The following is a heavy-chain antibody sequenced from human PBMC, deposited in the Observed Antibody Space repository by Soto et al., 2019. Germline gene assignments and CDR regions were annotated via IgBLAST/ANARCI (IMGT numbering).Heavy chain of an antibody. Sequence: QVQLVQSGAEVKKPGASVKVSCKASGYTFTTYGITWVRQAPGQGLEWMGWISAYSGNTNYAQKLQGILTVTTDTSTNTAYMDLRSLRSDDTAVYYCARVVKAGDYGDSGRYYFDDWGHGTLGTVSS. V-gene: IGHV1-18*04. CDR3: ARVVKAGDYGDSGRYYFDD. CDR1: GYTFTTYG. CDR2: ISAYSGNT. D-gene: IGHD4-17*01. J-gene: IGHJ4*01.